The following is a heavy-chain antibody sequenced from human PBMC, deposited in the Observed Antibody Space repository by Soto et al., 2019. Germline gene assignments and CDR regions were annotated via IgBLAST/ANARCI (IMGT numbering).Heavy chain of an antibody. CDR1: GGSFSKYS. D-gene: IGHD5-18*01. CDR3: AASRWIQLWTAAF. CDR2: IIPISVTT. V-gene: IGHV1-69*01. J-gene: IGHJ4*02. Sequence: QVHLVQSGAEVKKPGSSVKVSCKTSGGSFSKYSISWLRQAPGQGLEWMGGIIPISVTTHYAQRFQGRVTITADDLTTTSYMEVSSLKFEDTAVYYCAASRWIQLWTAAFWGQGTRFTVSS.